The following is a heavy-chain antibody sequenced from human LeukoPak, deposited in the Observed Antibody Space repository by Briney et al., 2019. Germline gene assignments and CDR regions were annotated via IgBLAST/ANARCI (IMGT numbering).Heavy chain of an antibody. CDR1: GFTFSSSS. CDR3: AGRSPLWLGSYDESRAFDI. J-gene: IGHJ3*02. D-gene: IGHD1-26*01. Sequence: GGSLRLSCAVSGFTFSSSSMNWVRQAPGKGLEWVSYISSSGSTIYYADSVKGRFTISRDNAKNSLYLQMNSLRAEDTAVYYCAGRSPLWLGSYDESRAFDIWGQGTMVTVSS. V-gene: IGHV3-48*04. CDR2: ISSSGSTI.